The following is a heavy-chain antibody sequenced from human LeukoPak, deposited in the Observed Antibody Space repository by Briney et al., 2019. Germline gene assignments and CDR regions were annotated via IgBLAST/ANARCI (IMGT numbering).Heavy chain of an antibody. V-gene: IGHV3-21*01. CDR1: GFTFSSYS. D-gene: IGHD3-10*01. CDR3: ATLGVRGAPYYFDY. J-gene: IGHJ4*02. CDR2: ISSSGYYI. Sequence: GGSLRLSRAASGFTFSSYSMNWVRQAPGKGLEWVSSISSSGYYIYYADSLKGRFTISRDNAKNSLYLQMNSLRAEDTAVYYCATLGVRGAPYYFDYWGQGTLVTVSS.